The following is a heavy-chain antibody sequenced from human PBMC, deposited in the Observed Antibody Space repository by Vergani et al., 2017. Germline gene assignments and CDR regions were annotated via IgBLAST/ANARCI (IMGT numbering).Heavy chain of an antibody. Sequence: QVQLQQWGAGLLKPSETLSLTCAVYGGSFSGYYWSWIRQPPGKGLEWIGEINHSGSTNYNPSLKSRVTISVDTSKNQFSLKLSSVTAADTAVYYCARITIFGVVTSFDYWGQGTLVTVSS. CDR3: ARITIFGVVTSFDY. J-gene: IGHJ4*02. CDR1: GGSFSGYY. D-gene: IGHD3-3*01. V-gene: IGHV4-34*01. CDR2: INHSGST.